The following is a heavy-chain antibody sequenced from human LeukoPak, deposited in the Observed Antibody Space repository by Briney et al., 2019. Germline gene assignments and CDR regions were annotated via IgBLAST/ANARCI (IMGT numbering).Heavy chain of an antibody. Sequence: SVKVSCKASGYTFTSYGISWVRQAPGQGLEWMGWISAYNGNTNYAQKLQGRVTMTTDTSTSTAYMELRSLRSDDTAVYYCARSLGSYYYDSSGYDPDFDYWGQGTLVTVSS. D-gene: IGHD3-22*01. CDR2: ISAYNGNT. CDR1: GYTFTSYG. CDR3: ARSLGSYYYDSSGYDPDFDY. J-gene: IGHJ4*02. V-gene: IGHV1-18*01.